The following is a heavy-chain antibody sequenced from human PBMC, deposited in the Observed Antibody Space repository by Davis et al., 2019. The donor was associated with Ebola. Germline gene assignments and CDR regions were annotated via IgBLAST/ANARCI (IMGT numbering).Heavy chain of an antibody. CDR3: ASVVFVRAYYGMDV. CDR2: IIPIFGTA. J-gene: IGHJ6*02. CDR1: GGTFSSYA. Sequence: SVKVSCKASGGTFSSYAISWVRQAPGQGLEWMGGIIPIFGTANYAQKLQGRVTITADKSTSTAYMELSSLRSEDTAVYYCASVVFVRAYYGMDVWGQGTTVTVSS. D-gene: IGHD4-17*01. V-gene: IGHV1-69*06.